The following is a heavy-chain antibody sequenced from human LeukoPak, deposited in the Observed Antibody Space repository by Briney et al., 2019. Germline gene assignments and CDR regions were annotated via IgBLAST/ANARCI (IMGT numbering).Heavy chain of an antibody. CDR2: IIPTFGTA. CDR3: ARDSSSHQDNWFDP. CDR1: GGTFSSYA. J-gene: IGHJ5*02. Sequence: GASVKVSCKASGGTFSSYAISWVRQAPGQGLEWMGGIIPTFGTANYAQKFQGRVTITTDESTSTAYMELSSLRSEDTAVYYCARDSSSHQDNWFDPWGQGTLVTVSS. V-gene: IGHV1-69*05. D-gene: IGHD6-6*01.